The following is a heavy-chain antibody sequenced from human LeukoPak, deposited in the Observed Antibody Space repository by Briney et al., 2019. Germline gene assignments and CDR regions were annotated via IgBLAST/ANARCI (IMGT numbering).Heavy chain of an antibody. D-gene: IGHD5-24*01. Sequence: GRSLRLSCAASGFTFSSYGMHWVRQAPGKGLEWVAVISYDGSKKYYADSVKGRFTISRDNSKNTLYLQMNSLRAEDTAVYYCAKDSGERWLHRYLDYWGQGTLVTVSS. CDR3: AKDSGERWLHRYLDY. J-gene: IGHJ4*02. CDR1: GFTFSSYG. CDR2: ISYDGSKK. V-gene: IGHV3-30*18.